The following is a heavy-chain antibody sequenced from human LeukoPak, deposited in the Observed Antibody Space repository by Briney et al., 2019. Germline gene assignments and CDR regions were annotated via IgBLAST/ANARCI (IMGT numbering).Heavy chain of an antibody. D-gene: IGHD4-17*01. J-gene: IGHJ5*02. Sequence: SETLSLTCAVSGGSISSSNWWSWVRQPPGKGLEWIGSIYHSGSTYYNPSLKSRVTISVDTSENQFSLKLSSVTAADTAVYYCAREWYTVTTLSLDWFDPWGQGTLVTVSS. V-gene: IGHV4-4*02. CDR1: GGSISSSNW. CDR2: IYHSGST. CDR3: AREWYTVTTLSLDWFDP.